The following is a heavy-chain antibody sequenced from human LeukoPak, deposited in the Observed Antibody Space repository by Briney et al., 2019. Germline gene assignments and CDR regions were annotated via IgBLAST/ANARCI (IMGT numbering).Heavy chain of an antibody. J-gene: IGHJ6*03. D-gene: IGHD3-22*01. V-gene: IGHV4-4*02. CDR1: GGSISSSNW. Sequence: SGTLSLTCAVSGGSISSSNWWSWVRQPPGKGLEWIGEIYHSGSTNYNPSLKSRVTISVDTSKNQFSLKLSSVTAADTAVYYCTRGSIAYYYMDVWGKGTTVTISS. CDR2: IYHSGST. CDR3: TRGSIAYYYMDV.